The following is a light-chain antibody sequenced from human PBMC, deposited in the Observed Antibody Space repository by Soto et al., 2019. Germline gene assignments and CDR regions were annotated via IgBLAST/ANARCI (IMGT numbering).Light chain of an antibody. V-gene: IGLV2-14*01. CDR2: DVT. J-gene: IGLJ2*01. CDR1: SSVVGGYNY. CDR3: GSYTSANTLV. Sequence: QSALTQPASVSGSPGQSITISCTGTSSVVGGYNYVSWYQQHPGKAPKLMIYDVTNRPSGVSNRFSGSKSGNTASLTISGLQAEDEADYYCGSYTSANTLVFGGGAKVTVL.